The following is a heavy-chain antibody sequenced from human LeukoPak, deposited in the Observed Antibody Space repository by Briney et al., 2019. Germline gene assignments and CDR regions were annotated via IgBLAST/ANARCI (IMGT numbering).Heavy chain of an antibody. CDR3: ARTRSVVTPDDYYYYGTDV. D-gene: IGHD4-23*01. CDR2: IIPIFGTA. Sequence: SVKVSCKASGGTFSSYAISWVRQAPGQGLEWMGGIIPIFGTANYAQKFQGRVTITADESTSTAYMELSSLRSEDTAVYYCARTRSVVTPDDYYYYGTDVWGQGTTVTVSS. J-gene: IGHJ6*02. V-gene: IGHV1-69*13. CDR1: GGTFSSYA.